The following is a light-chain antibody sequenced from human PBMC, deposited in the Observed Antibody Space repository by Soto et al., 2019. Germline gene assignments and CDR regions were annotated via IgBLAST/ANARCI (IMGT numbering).Light chain of an antibody. CDR3: QQYNSYPLT. CDR2: KAS. V-gene: IGKV1-5*03. J-gene: IGKJ4*01. Sequence: DIQMTQSPSTLSASVGGRVTNTCRASQSISSWLAWYQQKPGKAPKLLIYKASSLESGVPSRFSGSGSGTEFTLTISSLQPDDFATYYCQQYNSYPLTFGGGTKVDI. CDR1: QSISSW.